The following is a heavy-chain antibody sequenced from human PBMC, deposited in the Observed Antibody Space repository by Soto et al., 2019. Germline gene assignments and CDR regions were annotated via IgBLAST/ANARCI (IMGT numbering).Heavy chain of an antibody. D-gene: IGHD1-1*01. CDR3: ARDTTPSL. J-gene: IGHJ4*02. V-gene: IGHV4-59*01. Sequence: QVQLQESGPGLVKPSETLSLTCTVSGSSISSYYWSWIRQPPGKGLEWIGYVYYSGSTNYNPSLKSQVTILVDKSKNQFSLKLSSVTAADTAMYYCARDTTPSLWGQGTLVTVSS. CDR2: VYYSGST. CDR1: GSSISSYY.